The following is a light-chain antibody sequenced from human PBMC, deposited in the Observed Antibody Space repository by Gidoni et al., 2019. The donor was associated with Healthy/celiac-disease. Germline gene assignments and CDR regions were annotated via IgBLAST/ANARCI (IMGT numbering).Light chain of an antibody. CDR2: DAS. Sequence: EIVLTQSPGTLSLSPGERATLSCRASQSVSGSYLAWYQQKPGQAPRLLIYDASSRATGIPDRFSGSGSGTDFTLTISSLEPEDFAVYYCQQYGTSPTFGGGTKVEIK. CDR1: QSVSGSY. CDR3: QQYGTSPT. J-gene: IGKJ4*01. V-gene: IGKV3-20*01.